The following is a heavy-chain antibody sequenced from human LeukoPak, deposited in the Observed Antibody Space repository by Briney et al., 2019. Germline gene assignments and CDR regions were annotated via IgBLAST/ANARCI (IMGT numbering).Heavy chain of an antibody. D-gene: IGHD5-24*01. CDR3: ARDNSVRDEAWWFNP. V-gene: IGHV1-46*01. CDR1: GYTFTSNY. Sequence: ASVKVSCKAFGYTFTSNYMHWVRQAPGQGPERMGVISPSGGSTTYAQKLQDRLTLTRDMSTSTDYLELSSLRSEDTAVYYCARDNSVRDEAWWFNPWGQGTLVTVSS. J-gene: IGHJ5*02. CDR2: ISPSGGST.